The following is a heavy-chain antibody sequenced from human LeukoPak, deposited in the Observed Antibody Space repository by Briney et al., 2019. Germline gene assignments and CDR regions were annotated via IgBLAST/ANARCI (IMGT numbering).Heavy chain of an antibody. Sequence: ASVKVSCKASGYTFTSYDINWVRQATGQGLEWMGWMNPNSGNTGYAQKFQGRVTMTRDTSISTAYMELSSLRSEDTAVYYCARAPYLRKRFYYFDYWGQGTLVTVSS. V-gene: IGHV1-8*01. CDR2: MNPNSGNT. CDR1: GYTFTSYD. D-gene: IGHD3-3*01. J-gene: IGHJ4*02. CDR3: ARAPYLRKRFYYFDY.